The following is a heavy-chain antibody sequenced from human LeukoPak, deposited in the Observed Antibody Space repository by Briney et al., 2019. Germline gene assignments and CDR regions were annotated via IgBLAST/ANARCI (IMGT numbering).Heavy chain of an antibody. J-gene: IGHJ4*02. V-gene: IGHV4-31*03. CDR1: GGSISSGGYY. CDR2: IYYSGST. CDR3: ARDESSWYYFDY. Sequence: SQTLSLTCTVSGGSISSGGYYWSWIRQHPGKGLEWIGYIYYSGSTYYNPSLKSRVTISVDTSKNQFSLKLSSVTAADTAVYYCARDESSWYYFDYWGQGTLVTVSS. D-gene: IGHD6-13*01.